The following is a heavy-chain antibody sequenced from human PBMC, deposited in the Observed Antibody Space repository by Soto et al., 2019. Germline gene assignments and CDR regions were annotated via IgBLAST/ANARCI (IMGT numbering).Heavy chain of an antibody. Sequence: LTCTVSCGSLSSSYWSWIRQPPGKGLEWIGCIYYSGSTNYNPSLKSRVTISVDTSKNQFSLKLSSVTAADTAVYYCARRETSIAGLNDYWGQGTLVTVSS. CDR3: ARRETSIAGLNDY. J-gene: IGHJ4*02. CDR1: CGSLSSSY. D-gene: IGHD6-6*01. CDR2: IYYSGST. V-gene: IGHV4-59*01.